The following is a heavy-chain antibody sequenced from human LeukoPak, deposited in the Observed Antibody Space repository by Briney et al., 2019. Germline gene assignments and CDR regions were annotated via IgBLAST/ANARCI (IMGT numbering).Heavy chain of an antibody. CDR3: ARDSSSWYDYYYYMDV. Sequence: PGGSLRLSCAASGFTFSSYSMNWVRQAPGKGLEWVSSISSSSSYIYYADSVEGRFTISRDNAKNSLYLQMNSLRAEDTAVYYCARDSSSWYDYYYYMDVWGKGTTVTVSS. CDR1: GFTFSSYS. D-gene: IGHD6-13*01. V-gene: IGHV3-21*01. J-gene: IGHJ6*03. CDR2: ISSSSSYI.